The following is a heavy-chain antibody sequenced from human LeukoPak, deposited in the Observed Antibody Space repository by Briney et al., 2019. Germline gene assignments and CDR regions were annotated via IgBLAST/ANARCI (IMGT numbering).Heavy chain of an antibody. J-gene: IGHJ4*02. D-gene: IGHD3-3*01. CDR3: ARPTIFGVGTFVN. CDR2: IMPIFGTA. V-gene: IGHV1-69*13. CDR1: GGTFSSYA. Sequence: SVKLSCKASGGTFSSYATSWVRQAPGQGLEWMGGIMPIFGTANYAQKFQGRVTITADESTSTAYMEVSSLRSEDTPVYNCARPTIFGVGTFVNWGERTLVTVSS.